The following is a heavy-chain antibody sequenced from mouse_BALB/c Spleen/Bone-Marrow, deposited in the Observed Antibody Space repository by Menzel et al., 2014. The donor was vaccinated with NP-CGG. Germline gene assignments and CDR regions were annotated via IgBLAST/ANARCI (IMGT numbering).Heavy chain of an antibody. Sequence: VQLQQSGVELVSPGTSVNVSCKASGYAFTNYLIEWVKQRPGQGLEWIGGINPGSGGTNYNEKFKGKATLTADKSSSTDYIQLSSLTSDVSAVYFCAGEMNRYAFDYWSQGTPATISS. J-gene: IGHJ4*01. CDR2: INPGSGGT. CDR1: GYAFTNYL. CDR3: AGEMNRYAFDY. V-gene: IGHV1-54*01.